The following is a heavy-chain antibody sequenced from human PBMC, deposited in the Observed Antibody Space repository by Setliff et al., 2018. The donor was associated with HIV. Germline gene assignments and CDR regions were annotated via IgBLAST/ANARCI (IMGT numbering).Heavy chain of an antibody. J-gene: IGHJ4*02. D-gene: IGHD2-15*01. V-gene: IGHV3-21*01. Sequence: GGSLRLSCGASGFSFSSYSMNWVRQAPGKGLEWISSINSGSNYIYYTDSVKGRFIISRDNAKKSLFLQMSSLRAEDTAVYYCVRALSGGYCSGGNCFPFDFWGQGTLVTVSS. CDR3: VRALSGGYCSGGNCFPFDF. CDR1: GFSFSSYS. CDR2: INSGSNYI.